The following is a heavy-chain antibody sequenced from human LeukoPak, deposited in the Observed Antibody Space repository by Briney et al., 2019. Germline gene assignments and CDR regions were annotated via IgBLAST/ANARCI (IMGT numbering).Heavy chain of an antibody. CDR2: VHYSGST. CDR1: GGSISSYY. Sequence: SETLSLTCTVSGGSISSYYWSWIRQPPGKGLEWIGYVHYSGSTNCNPSLKSRVTISLDTSKIQFSLRLYSVTAADTALYFCARLNFRGGEALHFDSWGQGTLVTVSS. V-gene: IGHV4-59*12. J-gene: IGHJ4*02. CDR3: ARLNFRGGEALHFDS. D-gene: IGHD3-16*01.